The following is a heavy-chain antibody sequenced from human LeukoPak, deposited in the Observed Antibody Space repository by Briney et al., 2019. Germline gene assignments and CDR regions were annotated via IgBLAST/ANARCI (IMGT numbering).Heavy chain of an antibody. CDR3: ARDGPAQMVDLDY. V-gene: IGHV1-2*02. Sequence: GASVKVSCKASGYTFSGTGWYLYWLRQAPGQGLECMGWIHPNNGDTAYAQKFEGRVAMTRDTSISTAYMELRRLRPDDTVVYFCARDGPAQMVDLDYWGQGTLVTVSS. CDR2: IHPNNGDT. CDR1: GYTFSGTGWY. J-gene: IGHJ4*02. D-gene: IGHD3-10*01.